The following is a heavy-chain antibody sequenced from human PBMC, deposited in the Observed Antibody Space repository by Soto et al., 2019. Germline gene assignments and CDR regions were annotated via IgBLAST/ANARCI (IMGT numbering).Heavy chain of an antibody. CDR3: TRDIGLYSSSWYSDY. Sequence: PGESLKISCAASGFTFSSYSMNWVRQAPGKGLEWVSSISSSSSYIYYADSVKGRFTISRDNAKNSLYLQMNSLRAEDTAVYYCTRDIGLYSSSWYSDYWGQGTLVTVSS. J-gene: IGHJ4*02. CDR2: ISSSSSYI. V-gene: IGHV3-21*01. CDR1: GFTFSSYS. D-gene: IGHD6-13*01.